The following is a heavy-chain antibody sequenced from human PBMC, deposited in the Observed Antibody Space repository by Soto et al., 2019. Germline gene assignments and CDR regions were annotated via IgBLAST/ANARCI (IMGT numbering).Heavy chain of an antibody. CDR1: GFTFSSYA. D-gene: IGHD4-17*01. CDR2: ISGSGGST. Sequence: GGSLRLSCAASGFTFSSYAMSWVRQAPGKGLEWVSAISGSGGSTYYADPVKGRFTISRYNSKNTRYLQMNSLRAEDTAVYYCAKNPSAIDYGDLYFDYWGQGTLVTVSS. CDR3: AKNPSAIDYGDLYFDY. J-gene: IGHJ4*02. V-gene: IGHV3-23*01.